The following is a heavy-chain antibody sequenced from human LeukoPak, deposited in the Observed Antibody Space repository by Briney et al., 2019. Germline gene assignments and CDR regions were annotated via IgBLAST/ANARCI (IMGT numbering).Heavy chain of an antibody. Sequence: PLASVKVSCKASGYTFTGYYMHWVRQAPGQGLEWMGWINPNSGGTNYAQRFQGRVTMTRDTSISTAYMELSRLRSDDTAVYYCARGGMTTVFYFDYWGRGTLVTVSS. CDR3: ARGGMTTVFYFDY. V-gene: IGHV1-2*02. CDR1: GYTFTGYY. D-gene: IGHD4-17*01. CDR2: INPNSGGT. J-gene: IGHJ4*02.